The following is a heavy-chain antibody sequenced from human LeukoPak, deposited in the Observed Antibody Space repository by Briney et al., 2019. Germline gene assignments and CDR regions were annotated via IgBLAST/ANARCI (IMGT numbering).Heavy chain of an antibody. CDR2: ISYDGSNK. CDR3: VRDRGTYRPIDY. V-gene: IGHV3-30-3*01. CDR1: GFTFSSYA. J-gene: IGHJ4*02. D-gene: IGHD1-26*01. Sequence: PGRSLRLSCAASGFTFSSYAMHWVRQAPGKGLEWVAVISYDGSNKYYADSVKGRFTIPRDNSKNTLYLQMNSLRAEDTAIYYCVRDRGTYRPIDYWGQGTLVTVSS.